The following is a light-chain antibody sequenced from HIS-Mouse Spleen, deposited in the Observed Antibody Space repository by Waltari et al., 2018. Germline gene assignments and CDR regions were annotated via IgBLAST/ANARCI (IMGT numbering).Light chain of an antibody. Sequence: SYELTQPSSVSVSPGPTARITCPGDVLAKKYARWFQQKPGQAPVPVIYKDSERPSGIPERFSGSSSGTTVTLTISGAQVEDEADYYCYSAADNNVVFGGGTKLTVL. CDR3: YSAADNNVV. CDR2: KDS. V-gene: IGLV3-27*01. CDR1: VLAKKY. J-gene: IGLJ2*01.